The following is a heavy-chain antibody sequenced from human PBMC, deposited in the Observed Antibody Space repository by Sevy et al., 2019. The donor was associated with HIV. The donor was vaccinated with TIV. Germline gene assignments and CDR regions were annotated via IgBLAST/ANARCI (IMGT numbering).Heavy chain of an antibody. CDR2: INPNSGGT. V-gene: IGHV1-2*06. D-gene: IGHD6-19*01. CDR3: ARGGGYSSGWWTFDY. CDR1: GYFFTGYY. J-gene: IGHJ4*02. Sequence: ASVKVSCKASGYFFTGYYLHWVRQTPGQELEWMGRINPNSGGTNYAQNFQGRVTMTRDTSISTAYMELSRLRSDDTAVYYCARGGGYSSGWWTFDYWGQGTLVTVSS.